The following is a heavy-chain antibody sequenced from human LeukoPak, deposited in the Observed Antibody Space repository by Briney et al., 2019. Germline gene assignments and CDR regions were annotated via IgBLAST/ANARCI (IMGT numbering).Heavy chain of an antibody. D-gene: IGHD2-21*01. Sequence: GGSLRLSCAASGFTFSSYAMHWVRQAPGKGLKWVAVISYDGSNKYYADSVKGRFTISRDNSKNTLYLQMNSLRAEDTAVYYCASRLASGSVSGAFDIWGQGTMVTVSS. V-gene: IGHV3-30*04. CDR2: ISYDGSNK. J-gene: IGHJ3*02. CDR3: ASRLASGSVSGAFDI. CDR1: GFTFSSYA.